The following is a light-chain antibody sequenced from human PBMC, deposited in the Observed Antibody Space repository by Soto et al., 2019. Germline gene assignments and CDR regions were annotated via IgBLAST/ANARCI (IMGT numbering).Light chain of an antibody. Sequence: EIVLTQSPATLSLSPGEGATLSCRASQSVSSTFLAWYQHKPGRPPRLLIYGASSRATDIPDRFSGGGSGTDLTIAIIRMEPEDFAVYYCQQYGSSPGTFGQGTKVDI. J-gene: IGKJ1*01. V-gene: IGKV3-20*01. CDR1: QSVSSTF. CDR3: QQYGSSPGT. CDR2: GAS.